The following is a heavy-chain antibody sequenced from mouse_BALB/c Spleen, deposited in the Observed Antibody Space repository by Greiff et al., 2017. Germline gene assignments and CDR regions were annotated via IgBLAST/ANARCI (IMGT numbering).Heavy chain of an antibody. J-gene: IGHJ4*01. Sequence: EVHLVESGGGLVKPGGSLKLSCAASGFTFSSYAMSWVRQTPEKRLEWVASISSGGSTYYPDSVKGRFTISRDNARNILYLQMSSLRSEDTAMYYCASQGGSTVAVYYYAMDYWGQGTSVTVSS. CDR2: ISSGGST. V-gene: IGHV5-6-5*01. D-gene: IGHD1-1*01. CDR1: GFTFSSYA. CDR3: ASQGGSTVAVYYYAMDY.